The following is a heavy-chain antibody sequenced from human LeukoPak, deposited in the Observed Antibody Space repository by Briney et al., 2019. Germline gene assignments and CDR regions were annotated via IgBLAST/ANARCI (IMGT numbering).Heavy chain of an antibody. D-gene: IGHD3-10*01. CDR1: GFTFSSYA. V-gene: IGHV3-23*01. CDR2: ISGSGGST. J-gene: IGHJ4*02. Sequence: GESLRLSCAASGFTFSSYAMSWVRQAPGKGLEWVSAISGSGGSTYYADSVMGRFTISRDNAKNTLSLQMNSLRAEDTAVYYCAKSDCASDGCKLLNYWGQGTLVTASS. CDR3: AKSDCASDGCKLLNY.